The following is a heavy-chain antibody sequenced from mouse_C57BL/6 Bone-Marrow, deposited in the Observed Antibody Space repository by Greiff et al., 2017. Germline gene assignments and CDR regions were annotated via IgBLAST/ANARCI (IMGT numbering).Heavy chain of an antibody. J-gene: IGHJ2*01. CDR2: IDPSDSAT. Sequence: QVQLQQPGAELVRPGSSVKLSCKASGYTFTSSWMHWVKQRPIQGLEWIGNIDPSDSATHYNQKFKDKATLTVDKSSSTAYMQLSSLTSEDSAVYYCARGYSGYIDYWGQGTTLTVSS. D-gene: IGHD2-12*01. V-gene: IGHV1-52*01. CDR3: ARGYSGYIDY. CDR1: GYTFTSSW.